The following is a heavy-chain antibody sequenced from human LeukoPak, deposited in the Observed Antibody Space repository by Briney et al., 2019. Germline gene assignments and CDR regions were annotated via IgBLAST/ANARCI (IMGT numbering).Heavy chain of an antibody. CDR3: ARDRLSQLRYFDWLPHLDAFDI. J-gene: IGHJ3*02. Sequence: PGGSLRLSCAASGFTFSYYYMSWIRQAPGKGLEWVSSISSSSSYIYYADLVKGRFTISRDNAKHSLYLKMNSLRAEDTAVYYCARDRLSQLRYFDWLPHLDAFDIWGQGAMVTVSS. V-gene: IGHV3-11*06. CDR2: ISSSSSYI. D-gene: IGHD3-9*01. CDR1: GFTFSYYY.